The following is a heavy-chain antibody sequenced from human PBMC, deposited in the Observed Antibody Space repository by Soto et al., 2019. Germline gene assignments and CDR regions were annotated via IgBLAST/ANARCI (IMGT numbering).Heavy chain of an antibody. D-gene: IGHD4-17*01. V-gene: IGHV3-23*01. J-gene: IGHJ1*01. CDR2: ISGSGSMT. Sequence: GGSLRLSCAASGFTFSSYAMSWVRQAPGKGLEWVSTISGSGSMTYYADSVKGRFTISRDNSKNTLDLQMNSLRAEDTAVYYCARDPTVTTTEYFQHWGQGTLVTVSS. CDR3: ARDPTVTTTEYFQH. CDR1: GFTFSSYA.